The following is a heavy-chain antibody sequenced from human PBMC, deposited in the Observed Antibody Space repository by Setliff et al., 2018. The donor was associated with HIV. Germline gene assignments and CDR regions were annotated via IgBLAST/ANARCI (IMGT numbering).Heavy chain of an antibody. CDR2: INHSGST. Sequence: ETLSLTCAVSGGSFSGYYWSWIRQPPGKGLEWIGEINHSGSTNYNPSLKSRVTISVDTSKNQFSLKLSSVTAADTAVYYCARRSYYDSSGPNWFDPWGQGTLVTV. D-gene: IGHD3-22*01. V-gene: IGHV4-34*01. CDR3: ARRSYYDSSGPNWFDP. CDR1: GGSFSGYY. J-gene: IGHJ5*02.